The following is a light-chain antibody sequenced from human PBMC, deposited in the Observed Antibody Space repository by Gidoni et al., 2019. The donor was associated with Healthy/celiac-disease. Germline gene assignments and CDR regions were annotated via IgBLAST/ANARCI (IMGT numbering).Light chain of an antibody. Sequence: EIVLTQSPGTLSLSPGERATLSCRASQSVSSSYLAWYQQKPGQAPRLLIYGASSRATGIPDSFSGSGSGTDFTLTISRREPEDLAVYYCQQYGSSPRTFGQGTKVEIK. CDR3: QQYGSSPRT. J-gene: IGKJ1*01. V-gene: IGKV3-20*01. CDR2: GAS. CDR1: QSVSSSY.